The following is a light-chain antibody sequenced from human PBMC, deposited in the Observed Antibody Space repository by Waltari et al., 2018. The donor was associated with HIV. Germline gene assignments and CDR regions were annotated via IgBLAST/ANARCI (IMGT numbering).Light chain of an antibody. V-gene: IGLV1-47*01. Sequence: QSLLTQPPSASGTLGQRVTISCSGSSSNIGSNFVYWYQQTPGTAPNLLLYRNNQRPSGVPDRFSGSKSGTSASLAISGRRSEDEADFYCAAWDDSLSGKWVFGGGTKLTVL. CDR1: SSNIGSNF. CDR2: RNN. J-gene: IGLJ3*02. CDR3: AAWDDSLSGKWV.